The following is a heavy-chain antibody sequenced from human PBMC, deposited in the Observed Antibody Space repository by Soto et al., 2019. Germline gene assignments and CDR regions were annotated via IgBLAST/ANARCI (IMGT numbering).Heavy chain of an antibody. J-gene: IGHJ1*01. D-gene: IGHD4-17*01. Sequence: EVQLVASGGGLVKPGGYVTLSCEASGFTFSHTWMNWVRQAPGKGLEWVGRSKSKANGGAITYAAPVKGSFTISRDDSQNTLYLQMNSLKTEDTALYYCTTDDGDTALAHWGQGAPVAVSS. CDR1: GFTFSHTW. CDR2: SKSKANGGAI. V-gene: IGHV3-15*07. CDR3: TTDDGDTALAH.